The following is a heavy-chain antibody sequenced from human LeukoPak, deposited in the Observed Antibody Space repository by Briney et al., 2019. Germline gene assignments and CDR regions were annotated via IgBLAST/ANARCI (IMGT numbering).Heavy chain of an antibody. CDR3: ARQTWLIDY. CDR2: IFHSGNT. Sequence: SETLSLTCTVSGGSVSGGNFYWSWIRQPPGKGLEWIGYIFHSGNTNYNPSLKSRVTMSVDTSKSQFSLKLSSVTAADTAVYYCARQTWLIDYWGQGTLVTVSS. CDR1: GGSVSGGNFY. J-gene: IGHJ4*02. V-gene: IGHV4-61*01. D-gene: IGHD5-12*01.